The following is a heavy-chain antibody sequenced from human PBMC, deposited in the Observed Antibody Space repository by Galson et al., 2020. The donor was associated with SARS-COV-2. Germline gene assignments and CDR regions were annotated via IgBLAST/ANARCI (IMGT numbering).Heavy chain of an antibody. D-gene: IGHD3-3*01. CDR2: MNPNSGNT. CDR1: GYTFTSYD. J-gene: IGHJ4*02. Sequence: GESLKISCKASGYTFTSYDINWVRQATGQGLEWMGWMNPNSGNTGYAQKFQGRVTMTRNTSISTAYMELSSLRSEDTAVYYCARGTSITIFGVVIFRYYFDYWGQGTLVTVSS. V-gene: IGHV1-8*01. CDR3: ARGTSITIFGVVIFRYYFDY.